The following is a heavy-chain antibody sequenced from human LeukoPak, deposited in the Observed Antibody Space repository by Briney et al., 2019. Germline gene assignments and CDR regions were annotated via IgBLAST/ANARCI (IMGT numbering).Heavy chain of an antibody. CDR3: ARLYYDSRGYYSFDR. D-gene: IGHD3-22*01. V-gene: IGHV4-39*01. CDR1: GGSIISTSFY. CDR2: IYHSGST. Sequence: SETLSLTCTVSGGSIISTSFYWGWIRQPPGKGLAWLVSIYHSGSTYDNPSLKSRVTISVDRSKNQFSLKLSSVTAADTAVYYCARLYYDSRGYYSFDRWGQGTLVTVSS. J-gene: IGHJ5*02.